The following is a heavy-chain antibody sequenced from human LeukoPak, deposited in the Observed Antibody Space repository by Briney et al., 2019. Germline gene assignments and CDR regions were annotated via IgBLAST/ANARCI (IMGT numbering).Heavy chain of an antibody. J-gene: IGHJ3*02. V-gene: IGHV4-39*01. CDR3: ARVLSDAFDI. CDR1: GGSISSSSYY. D-gene: IGHD2-8*01. CDR2: IYYSGST. Sequence: SETLSLTCTVSGGSISSSSYYWGWIRQPPGKGLEWIGSIYYSGSTYYNSSLKSRVTISVDTSKNQFSLKLSSVTAADTAVYYCARVLSDAFDIWGQGTMVTVSS.